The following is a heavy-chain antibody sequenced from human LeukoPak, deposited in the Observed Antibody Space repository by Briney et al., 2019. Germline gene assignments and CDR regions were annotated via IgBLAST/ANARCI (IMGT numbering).Heavy chain of an antibody. Sequence: SETLSLTCTVSGGYISTNSYYWGWVRQPPGKGLEWIGSMYYSGTTYYNPSLKSRVTISVDTSKNQFSLKLSSLTAADTAVYCCAVTGTPGHYFDYWGQGSLVTVSS. J-gene: IGHJ4*02. CDR1: GGYISTNSYY. CDR2: MYYSGTT. CDR3: AVTGTPGHYFDY. D-gene: IGHD2-15*01. V-gene: IGHV4-39*01.